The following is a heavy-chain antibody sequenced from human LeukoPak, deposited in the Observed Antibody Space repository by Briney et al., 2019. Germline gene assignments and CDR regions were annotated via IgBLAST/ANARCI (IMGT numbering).Heavy chain of an antibody. Sequence: GASVKVSCKASGYTFTSYGISWVRQAPGQGLEWMGWISAYNGNTNYAQKLQGRVTMTTDTSMSTAYMELRSLRSEDTAVYYCARGQQYSSSWSGMDVWGQGTTVTVSS. J-gene: IGHJ6*02. D-gene: IGHD6-13*01. CDR3: ARGQQYSSSWSGMDV. CDR2: ISAYNGNT. CDR1: GYTFTSYG. V-gene: IGHV1-18*01.